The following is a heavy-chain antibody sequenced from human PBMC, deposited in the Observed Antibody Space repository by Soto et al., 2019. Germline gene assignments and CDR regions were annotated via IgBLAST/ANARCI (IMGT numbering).Heavy chain of an antibody. Sequence: EVQLLESGGGLVQPGGSLRLSCAASGFTFRSYAMSWVRQAPGKGLEWVSGISGSGGNIYYIDSVKGRFTISRDNSKNTVFPQMNNLRAEDTAVYYCAKERATVTTNDWGQGTLVTVSS. V-gene: IGHV3-23*01. CDR2: ISGSGGNI. J-gene: IGHJ4*02. CDR3: AKERATVTTND. CDR1: GFTFRSYA. D-gene: IGHD4-17*01.